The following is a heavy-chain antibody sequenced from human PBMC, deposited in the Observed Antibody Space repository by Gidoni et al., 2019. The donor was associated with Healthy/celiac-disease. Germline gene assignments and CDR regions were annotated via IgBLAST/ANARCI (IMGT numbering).Heavy chain of an antibody. J-gene: IGHJ4*02. D-gene: IGHD3-22*01. Sequence: EVQLVESGGGFIQPGGSLRLSCASSGFTVSSNYMSWVRQAPGKGLEWVSVIYSGGSTYYADSVKGRFTISRDNSKNTLYLQMNSLRAEDTAVYYCASTYDSSGYYSYWGQGTLVTVSS. CDR3: ASTYDSSGYYSY. CDR2: IYSGGST. CDR1: GFTVSSNY. V-gene: IGHV3-53*01.